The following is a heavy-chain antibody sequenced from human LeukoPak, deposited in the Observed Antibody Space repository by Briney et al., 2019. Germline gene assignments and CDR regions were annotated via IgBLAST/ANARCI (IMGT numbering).Heavy chain of an antibody. V-gene: IGHV3-23*01. J-gene: IGHJ4*02. CDR1: GFTFSSYW. CDR3: AKGKARGVVVIMFDY. CDR2: ISGSGGST. D-gene: IGHD3-22*01. Sequence: GGSLRLSCAASGFTFSSYWMSWVRQAPGKGLEWVSAISGSGGSTYYADSVKGRFTISRDNSKNTLYLQMNSLRAEDTAVYYCAKGKARGVVVIMFDYWGQGTLVTVSS.